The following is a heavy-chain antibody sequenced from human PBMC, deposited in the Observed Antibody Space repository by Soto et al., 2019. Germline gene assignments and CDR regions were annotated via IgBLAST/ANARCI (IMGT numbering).Heavy chain of an antibody. CDR2: IYYSGST. V-gene: IGHV4-61*01. J-gene: IGHJ4*02. D-gene: IGHD3-3*01. CDR1: CGSVSSGSYY. CDR3: ARDHDFWSGYRFDY. Sequence: LSLTGTVPCGSVSSGSYYWSWFLQPPGKGLEWIGYIYYSGSTNYNPSLKSRVTISVDTSKNQFSLKLSSVTAADTAVYYCARDHDFWSGYRFDYWGQGTLVTVSS.